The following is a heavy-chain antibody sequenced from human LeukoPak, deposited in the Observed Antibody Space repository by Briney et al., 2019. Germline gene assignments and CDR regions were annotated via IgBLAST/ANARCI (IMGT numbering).Heavy chain of an antibody. CDR2: MNPNSGNT. D-gene: IGHD3-22*01. CDR3: ARVDDSSGYEYFQH. Sequence: ASVKVSCKASGYTFTSYDINWVRQATGQGLEWMGWMNPNSGNTGYAQKFQGRVTITADKSTGTAYMELSSLRSEDTAVYYCARVDDSSGYEYFQHWGQGTLVTVSS. J-gene: IGHJ1*01. V-gene: IGHV1-8*01. CDR1: GYTFTSYD.